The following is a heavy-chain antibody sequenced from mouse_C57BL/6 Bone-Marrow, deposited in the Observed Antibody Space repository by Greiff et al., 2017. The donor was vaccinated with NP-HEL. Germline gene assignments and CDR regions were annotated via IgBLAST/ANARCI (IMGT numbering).Heavy chain of an antibody. V-gene: IGHV1-19*01. CDR2: IYPYNGGT. CDR3: ARNYYGSSYGFAY. D-gene: IGHD1-1*01. Sequence: VQLKESGPVLVKPGASVKMSCKASGYTFTDYYMNWVKQSHGKSLEWIGVIYPYNGGTSYNQKFKGKATLTVYKSSSTAYMELNSLTYEDSAVYYCARNYYGSSYGFAYWGQGTLVTVSA. CDR1: GYTFTDYY. J-gene: IGHJ3*01.